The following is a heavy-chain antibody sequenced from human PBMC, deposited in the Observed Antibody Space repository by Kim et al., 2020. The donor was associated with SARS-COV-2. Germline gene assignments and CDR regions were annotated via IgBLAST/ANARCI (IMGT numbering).Heavy chain of an antibody. Sequence: SLKSRVTISVDTSKTQFSLKLSSVTAADTAVYYCARSYDSSGYYYYFDYWGQGTLVTVSS. D-gene: IGHD3-22*01. J-gene: IGHJ4*02. V-gene: IGHV4-34*01. CDR3: ARSYDSSGYYYYFDY.